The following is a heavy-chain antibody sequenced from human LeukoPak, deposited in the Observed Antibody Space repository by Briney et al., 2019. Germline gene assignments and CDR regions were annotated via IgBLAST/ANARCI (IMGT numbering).Heavy chain of an antibody. Sequence: ASVKVSCKASGYTFTGYYMHWVRQAPGQGLEWMGWINPSSGGTNYAQKFQGRVTMTRDTSISTAYMELSSLRSDDTAVYYCARDVDSSGYVGNWGQGTLVTVSS. J-gene: IGHJ4*02. CDR2: INPSSGGT. V-gene: IGHV1-2*02. D-gene: IGHD3-22*01. CDR3: ARDVDSSGYVGN. CDR1: GYTFTGYY.